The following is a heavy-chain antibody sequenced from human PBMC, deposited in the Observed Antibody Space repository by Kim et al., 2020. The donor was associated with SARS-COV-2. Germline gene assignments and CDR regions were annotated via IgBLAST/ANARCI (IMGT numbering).Heavy chain of an antibody. J-gene: IGHJ4*02. CDR1: GFIFENYA. CDR2: ISMSGYYT. D-gene: IGHD3-22*01. Sequence: GGSLRLSCAASGFIFENYAMAWVRQAPGKGLEWVAGISMSGYYTYYSDSLRGRFTVSRDNSENTLYLQMSSLRVEDTAVYYCAKDYYNTGGSQAKTLGPSLNWGQGTLVAVSS. CDR3: AKDYYNTGGSQAKTLGPSLN. V-gene: IGHV3-23*01.